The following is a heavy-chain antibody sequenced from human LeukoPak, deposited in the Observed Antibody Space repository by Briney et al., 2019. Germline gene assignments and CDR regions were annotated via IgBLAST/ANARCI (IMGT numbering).Heavy chain of an antibody. Sequence: PSETLSLTCTVSGGSISSSSYYWGWIRQPPGKGLEWIGSIYYSGSTYYNPSLKSRVTISVDTSKNQFSLKLSSVTAADTAVYYCARDSGDYYYYGMDVWGKGTTVTVSS. D-gene: IGHD3-10*01. CDR2: IYYSGST. J-gene: IGHJ6*04. CDR1: GGSISSSSYY. V-gene: IGHV4-39*07. CDR3: ARDSGDYYYYGMDV.